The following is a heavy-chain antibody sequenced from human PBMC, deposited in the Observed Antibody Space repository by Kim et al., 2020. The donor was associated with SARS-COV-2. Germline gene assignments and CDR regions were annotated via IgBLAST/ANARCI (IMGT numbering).Heavy chain of an antibody. CDR1: GFTFSSFW. Sequence: GGSLRLSCAASGFTFSSFWMSWVRQAPGQGLEWVANIKQDGSEKYYVDSVKGRFTISRDNAKNSLYLQMNSLRAEDTAVYYCARGRSVDYSGYDPGLDYWGQGTLVTVSS. CDR3: ARGRSVDYSGYDPGLDY. J-gene: IGHJ4*02. D-gene: IGHD5-12*01. V-gene: IGHV3-7*03. CDR2: IKQDGSEK.